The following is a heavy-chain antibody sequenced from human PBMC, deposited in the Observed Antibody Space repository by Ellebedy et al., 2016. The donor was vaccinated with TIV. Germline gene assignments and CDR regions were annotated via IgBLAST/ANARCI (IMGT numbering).Heavy chain of an antibody. CDR1: GGSISSGGYS. CDR3: ARGVEYQLLYRYYYYYMDV. Sequence: SETLSLXXAVSGGSISSGGYSWSWIRQPPGKGLEWIGYIYHSGSTYYNPSLKSRVTISVDRSKNQFSLKLSSVTAADTAVYYCARGVEYQLLYRYYYYYMDVWGKGTTVTVSS. CDR2: IYHSGST. V-gene: IGHV4-30-2*01. D-gene: IGHD2-2*02. J-gene: IGHJ6*03.